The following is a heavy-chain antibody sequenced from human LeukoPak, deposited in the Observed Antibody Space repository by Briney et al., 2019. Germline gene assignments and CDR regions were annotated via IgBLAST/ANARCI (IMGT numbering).Heavy chain of an antibody. D-gene: IGHD1-26*01. J-gene: IGHJ4*02. V-gene: IGHV4-59*02. Sequence: PSETLSLTCSVSNGAVKNYYWTWIRQPPGQGLEWIGNFLYSGTTTYRASLDSRLIISVDNSKNTVSLRLFSVTAAVTAVYYCATLVYSGSRYHFDTWGQGTLVTVSS. CDR2: FLYSGTT. CDR1: NGAVKNYY. CDR3: ATLVYSGSRYHFDT.